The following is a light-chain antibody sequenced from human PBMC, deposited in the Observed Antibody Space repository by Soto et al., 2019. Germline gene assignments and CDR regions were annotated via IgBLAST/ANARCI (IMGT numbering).Light chain of an antibody. CDR1: QSVGSY. V-gene: IGKV3-11*01. Sequence: EIVLTQSPATLSLSPGVRATLSCRAIQSVGSYFAWYQQKPGQSPRLLMYDASSRASGIPNRFSGSGYGTDFTLTIRSLEPEDFAIYYCQHRSTWHSFGQGTRLEIK. CDR3: QHRSTWHS. CDR2: DAS. J-gene: IGKJ5*01.